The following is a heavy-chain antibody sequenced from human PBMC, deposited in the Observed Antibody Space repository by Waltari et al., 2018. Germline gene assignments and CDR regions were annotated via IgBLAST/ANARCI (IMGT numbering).Heavy chain of an antibody. D-gene: IGHD3-3*01. J-gene: IGHJ4*02. Sequence: QMQLQESGPGLVKPSETLSLTCTVSGGSISSNNYYWGWIRQPPGKGLEWVSYISSSGSTIYYADSVKGRFTISRDNAKNSLYLQMNSLRVEDTAVYYCARERHDSGDYWGQGTLVTVSS. CDR3: ARERHDSGDY. CDR1: GGSISSNNYY. CDR2: ISSSGSTI. V-gene: IGHV3-11*04.